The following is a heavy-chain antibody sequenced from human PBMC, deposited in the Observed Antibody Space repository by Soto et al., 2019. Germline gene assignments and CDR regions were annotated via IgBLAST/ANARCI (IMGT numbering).Heavy chain of an antibody. CDR1: GGTFSSYA. CDR3: ARNLSGSYDYGMDV. Sequence: QVQLVQSGAEVKKPGSSVKVSCKASGGTFSSYAISWVRQAPGQGLEWMGGIIPIFGTANYAQKFQGRVTXXAXEXXNTAYMELSSLRSEDTAVYYCARNLSGSYDYGMDVWGQGTTVTVSS. CDR2: IIPIFGTA. J-gene: IGHJ6*02. V-gene: IGHV1-69*12. D-gene: IGHD1-26*01.